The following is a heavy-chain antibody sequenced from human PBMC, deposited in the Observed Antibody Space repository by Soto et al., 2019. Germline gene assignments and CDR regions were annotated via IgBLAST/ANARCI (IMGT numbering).Heavy chain of an antibody. D-gene: IGHD3-22*01. V-gene: IGHV3-66*01. CDR1: GFDVSNTD. Sequence: EVQLVESGGDLVQRGGSLRLSCAASGFDVSNTDMSWVRQAPGKGLEWVSVIYSGGYTNYADSVKGRFIVSRDSPKNTLYLTVDSLRAEDTAVYYCAREAIIVIAAPEYYFDYWGQGTLVTVSS. J-gene: IGHJ4*02. CDR2: IYSGGYT. CDR3: AREAIIVIAAPEYYFDY.